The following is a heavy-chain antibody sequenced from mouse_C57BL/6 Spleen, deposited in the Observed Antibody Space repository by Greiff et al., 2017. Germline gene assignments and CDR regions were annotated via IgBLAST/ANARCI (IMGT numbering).Heavy chain of an antibody. Sequence: VHVKQSGTVLARPGASVKMSCKTSGYTFTSYWMHWVKQRPGQGLEWIGAIYPGNSDTSYNQKFKGKAKLTAVTSASTAYMELSSLTNEDSAVYYCTRDYGSSCFDYWGQGTTLTVSS. CDR1: GYTFTSYW. CDR2: IYPGNSDT. D-gene: IGHD1-1*01. CDR3: TRDYGSSCFDY. J-gene: IGHJ2*01. V-gene: IGHV1-5*01.